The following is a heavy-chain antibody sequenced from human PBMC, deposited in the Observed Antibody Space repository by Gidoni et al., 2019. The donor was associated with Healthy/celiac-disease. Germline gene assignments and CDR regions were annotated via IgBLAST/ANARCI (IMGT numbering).Heavy chain of an antibody. Sequence: QVQLVESGAGVVQPGRSLRLSCAASGFTFSRYGMHWGRQAPGKGLEWVAVISYDGSNKYYADSVKGRFTISRDNSKNTLYLQMNSLRAEDTAVYYCAKDPHGGNSGYFQHWGQGTLVTVSS. D-gene: IGHD2-21*01. CDR2: ISYDGSNK. CDR1: GFTFSRYG. V-gene: IGHV3-30*18. J-gene: IGHJ1*01. CDR3: AKDPHGGNSGYFQH.